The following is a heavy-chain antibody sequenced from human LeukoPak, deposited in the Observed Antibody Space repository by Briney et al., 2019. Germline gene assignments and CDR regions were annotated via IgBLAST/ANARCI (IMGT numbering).Heavy chain of an antibody. J-gene: IGHJ4*02. CDR2: ISGSDGST. Sequence: GGSLRLSCAASGFTFSSYAMTWVAQPREKGLEWFSPISGSDGSTYYADSVKGRFTISRDDSQNTLYLQMNSLSAEDTAVYYCAKVETSGGANCYALDYWGQGTLVTVSS. V-gene: IGHV3-23*01. CDR3: AKVETSGGANCYALDY. D-gene: IGHD2-2*01. CDR1: GFTFSSYA.